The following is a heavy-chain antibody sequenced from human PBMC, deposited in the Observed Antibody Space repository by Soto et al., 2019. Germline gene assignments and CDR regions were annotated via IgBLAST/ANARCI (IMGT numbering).Heavy chain of an antibody. CDR1: GFTFSSYA. V-gene: IGHV3-30-3*01. CDR2: ISYDGSNK. J-gene: IGHJ4*02. Sequence: QVQLVESGGGVVQPGRSLRLSCAASGFTFSSYAMHWVRQAPGKGLEWVAVISYDGSNKYYADSVKGRFTISRDNSKNTMYLQMNSLRAEDTAVYYCARVQYYYDSSGYYPIDYWGQGTLGTVSS. CDR3: ARVQYYYDSSGYYPIDY. D-gene: IGHD3-22*01.